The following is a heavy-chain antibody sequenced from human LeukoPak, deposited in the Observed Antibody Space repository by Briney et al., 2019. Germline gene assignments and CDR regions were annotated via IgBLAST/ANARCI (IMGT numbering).Heavy chain of an antibody. Sequence: PGGSLRLSCAASGFTVSSNYMSWVRQAPGKGLEWVSVIHSGGSTYYADSVRGRFTISRDNTKNTLYLQMNSLRVEDTAVYYCAREEGPLDYWGQGTLVTVSS. CDR2: IHSGGST. CDR1: GFTVSSNY. V-gene: IGHV3-66*01. J-gene: IGHJ4*02. CDR3: AREEGPLDY.